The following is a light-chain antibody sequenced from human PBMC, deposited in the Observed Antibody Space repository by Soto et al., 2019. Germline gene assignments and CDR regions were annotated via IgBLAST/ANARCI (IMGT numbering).Light chain of an antibody. V-gene: IGKV1-5*01. Sequence: DIQMTQSPSTLSASVGDRVTITCRASQSISSWLAWYQQKPGKAPKLLIYDASSLESGVPSRFSGSGSGTEFTLTVSSLQPDDFAVYYCHQYVSSWTVGQGTKVDIK. CDR3: HQYVSSWT. CDR1: QSISSW. J-gene: IGKJ1*01. CDR2: DAS.